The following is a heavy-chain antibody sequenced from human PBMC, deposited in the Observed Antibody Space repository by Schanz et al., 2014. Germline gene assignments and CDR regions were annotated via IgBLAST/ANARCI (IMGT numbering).Heavy chain of an antibody. D-gene: IGHD3-22*01. Sequence: QVQLVESGGGVVQPGGSLRLSCAASGFTFSNYGLHWVRQAPGKGLEWVAFIRYNGINEYYADSVKGRFTISRDNSKNPLYLQMNSLRAEDPAVYYCAKDLPSDYYIAYWGQGTLVTVSS. J-gene: IGHJ4*02. CDR2: IRYNGINE. CDR1: GFTFSNYG. CDR3: AKDLPSDYYIAY. V-gene: IGHV3-30*02.